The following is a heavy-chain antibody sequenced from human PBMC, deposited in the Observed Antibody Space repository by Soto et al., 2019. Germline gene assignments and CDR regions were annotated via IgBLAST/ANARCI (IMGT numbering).Heavy chain of an antibody. D-gene: IGHD6-13*01. CDR3: AKRAAGTSFDY. J-gene: IGHJ4*02. V-gene: IGHV3-23*01. CDR1: GFTFSSYA. CDR2: ISGSGGST. Sequence: EVQLLESGGGLVQPGGSLRLSCAASGFTFSSYAMSWVRQAPGRGLGWVSVISGSGGSTYYADSVTGRFTISRDNSKNTLYLQMNSLRAEDTAVYYCAKRAAGTSFDYWGQGTLVTVSS.